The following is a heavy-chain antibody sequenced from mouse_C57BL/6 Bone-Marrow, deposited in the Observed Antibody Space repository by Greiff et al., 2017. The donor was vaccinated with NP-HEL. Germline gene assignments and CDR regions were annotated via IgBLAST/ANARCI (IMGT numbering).Heavy chain of an antibody. D-gene: IGHD2-4*01. V-gene: IGHV1-82*01. CDR2: FYPGDGDT. Sequence: QVQLQQSGPELVKPGASVKISCKASGYAFSSSWMNWVKQRPGQGLEWIGRFYPGDGDTNYNGKFKGKATLTADKSSSTAYMQLSSLTSEDSAVYFCAVYYDYDLYYFDYWGQGTTLTVSS. J-gene: IGHJ2*01. CDR3: AVYYDYDLYYFDY. CDR1: GYAFSSSW.